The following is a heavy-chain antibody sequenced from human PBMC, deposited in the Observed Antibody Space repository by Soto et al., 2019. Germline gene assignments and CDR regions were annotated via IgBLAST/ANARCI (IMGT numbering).Heavy chain of an antibody. D-gene: IGHD4-17*01. J-gene: IGHJ6*03. CDR2: IKQDGSEK. Sequence: GESLKISCAASGFTFSSYWMSWVRQAPGKGLEWVANIKQDGSEKYYVDSVKGRFTISRDNAKNSLYLQMNSLRAEDTAVYYCARISTTVTTGHYYYYMDVWGKGTTVTVSS. V-gene: IGHV3-7*01. CDR1: GFTFSSYW. CDR3: ARISTTVTTGHYYYYMDV.